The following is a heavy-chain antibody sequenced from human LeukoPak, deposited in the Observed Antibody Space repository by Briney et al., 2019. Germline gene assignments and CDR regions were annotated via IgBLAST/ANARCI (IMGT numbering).Heavy chain of an antibody. Sequence: GGSLRLSCAASGFTFSSYSMNWVRQAPGKGLEWVSSISSSSSYIYYADSVEGRFTISRDNAKNSLYLQMNSLRAEDTAVYYCARDSAPIPEWLVPVDYWGQGTLVTVSS. D-gene: IGHD6-19*01. CDR2: ISSSSSYI. CDR3: ARDSAPIPEWLVPVDY. V-gene: IGHV3-21*01. CDR1: GFTFSSYS. J-gene: IGHJ4*02.